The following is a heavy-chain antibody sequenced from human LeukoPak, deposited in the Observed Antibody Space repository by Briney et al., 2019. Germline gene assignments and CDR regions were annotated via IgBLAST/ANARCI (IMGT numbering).Heavy chain of an antibody. J-gene: IGHJ3*02. CDR3: AALHTAAWSPFDI. Sequence: SETLSLTCTVSGGSISSYYWSWIRQPPGKGLEWIGYIYYSGSTNYNPSLKSRVTISVDTSKNQFSLKLSSVTAADTAVYYCAALHTAAWSPFDIWGQGTMVTVSS. D-gene: IGHD2-2*01. CDR2: IYYSGST. V-gene: IGHV4-59*01. CDR1: GGSISSYY.